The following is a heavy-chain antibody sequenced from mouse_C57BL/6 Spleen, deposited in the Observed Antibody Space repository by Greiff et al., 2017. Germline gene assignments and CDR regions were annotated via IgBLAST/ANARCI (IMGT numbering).Heavy chain of an antibody. Sequence: QVQLQQSGPGLVAPSPSLTITCPASGFSFTSYGVSWVRQPPGKGLEWLGVICGDGSTTYHSALISRLSISTVNSKSQGLLKLNSLQTDDTATYYYAKHRCDGYFAYWGQGTLVTVSA. CDR1: GFSFTSYG. J-gene: IGHJ3*01. CDR2: ICGDGST. CDR3: AKHRCDGYFAY. D-gene: IGHD2-3*01. V-gene: IGHV2-3*01.